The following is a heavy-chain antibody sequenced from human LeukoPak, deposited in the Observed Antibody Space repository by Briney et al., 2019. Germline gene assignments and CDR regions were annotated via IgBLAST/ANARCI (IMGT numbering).Heavy chain of an antibody. V-gene: IGHV3-7*01. CDR2: IKEDGSEK. CDR1: GVTFSSYW. CDR3: AGTLYSGYGLGSLGAFDI. Sequence: GGALRLSCAASGVTFSSYWMSWVRQAPGKGLEWVAHIKEDGSEKYYVDSVKGRFTISRENAKRSLCLQMDSLRAQDTAVYYCAGTLYSGYGLGSLGAFDIWGQGTMVTVPS. D-gene: IGHD5-12*01. J-gene: IGHJ3*02.